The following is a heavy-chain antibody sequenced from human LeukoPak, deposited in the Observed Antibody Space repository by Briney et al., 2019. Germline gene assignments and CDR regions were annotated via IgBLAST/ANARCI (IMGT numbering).Heavy chain of an antibody. CDR2: IYTSGST. CDR3: AREVPSESGYYAYYYYYMHV. J-gene: IGHJ6*03. Sequence: SETLSLTCTVSGGSISSFYWGWILQPAGRGLEWIGRIYTSGSTNYNPSLRSRVTMSVDTSKNQFSLKLSSVTAADTAVYYCAREVPSESGYYAYYYYYMHVWGKGTTVTVSS. V-gene: IGHV4-4*07. D-gene: IGHD3-3*01. CDR1: GGSISSFY.